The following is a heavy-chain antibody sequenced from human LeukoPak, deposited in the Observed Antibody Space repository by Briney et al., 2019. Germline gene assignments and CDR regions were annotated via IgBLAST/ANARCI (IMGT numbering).Heavy chain of an antibody. CDR1: GFTFSSYA. CDR2: IRYDGSNK. CDR3: AKDLGYSYDYYYDY. J-gene: IGHJ4*02. D-gene: IGHD5-18*01. V-gene: IGHV3-30*02. Sequence: GGSLRLSCAASGFTFSSYAMSWVRQAPGKGLEWVAFIRYDGSNKYYADSVKGRFTISRDNSKNTLYLQMNSLRAEDTAVYYCAKDLGYSYDYYYDYWGQGTLVTVSS.